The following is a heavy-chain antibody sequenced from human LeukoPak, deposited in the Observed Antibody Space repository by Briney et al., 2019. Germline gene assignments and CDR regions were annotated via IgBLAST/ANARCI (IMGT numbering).Heavy chain of an antibody. CDR3: ARETQYSSGWYLEGGFDP. CDR2: ISSSSSYI. V-gene: IGHV3-21*01. Sequence: GGSLRLSCAASGFTFSSYSMNWVRQAPGKGLEWVSSISSSSSYICYADSVKGRFTISRDNAKNSLYLQMNSLRAEDTAVYYCARETQYSSGWYLEGGFDPWGQGTLVTVSS. D-gene: IGHD6-19*01. CDR1: GFTFSSYS. J-gene: IGHJ5*02.